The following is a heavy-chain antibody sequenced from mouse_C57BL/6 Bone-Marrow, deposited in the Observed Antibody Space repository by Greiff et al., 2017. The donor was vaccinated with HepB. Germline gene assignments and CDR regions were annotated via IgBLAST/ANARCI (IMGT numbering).Heavy chain of an antibody. CDR3: ARGPYLAWFAY. J-gene: IGHJ3*01. Sequence: VQLQQSGAELARPGASVKLSCEASGYTFTSYGISWVKQRTGQGLEWIGEIYPRSGNTYYNEKFKGKATLTADKSSSTAYMELRSLTSEDSAVYFCARGPYLAWFAYWGQGTLVTVSA. CDR2: IYPRSGNT. D-gene: IGHD5-5*01. CDR1: GYTFTSYG. V-gene: IGHV1-81*01.